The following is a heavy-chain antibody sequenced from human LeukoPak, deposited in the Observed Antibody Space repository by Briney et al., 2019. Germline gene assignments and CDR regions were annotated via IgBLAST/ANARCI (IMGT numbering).Heavy chain of an antibody. Sequence: ASVKVSCKASGYTFTGYYMHWVRQAPGQRLESMGWINPNSGRTNYAQESQGRVTRTRDTSISTAYMELSRLRSDDTAVYYCARDGVHCSSTSCYLSDYWGQGTLVTVSS. CDR3: ARDGVHCSSTSCYLSDY. J-gene: IGHJ4*02. CDR2: INPNSGRT. D-gene: IGHD2-2*01. V-gene: IGHV1-2*02. CDR1: GYTFTGYY.